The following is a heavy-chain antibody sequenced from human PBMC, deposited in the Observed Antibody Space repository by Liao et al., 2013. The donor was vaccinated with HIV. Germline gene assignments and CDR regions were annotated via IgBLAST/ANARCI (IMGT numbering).Heavy chain of an antibody. Sequence: QVQLQQWGAGLLKPSETLSLTCAVYDGSFSGYYWSWIRQSPGKGLEWIGEINHSGKTNYNPSLKSRVTISVDTSKNQFSLKLSSVTAADTAVYYCAMRAGCSNTSCWGNYFDYWGQGTLVTVSS. D-gene: IGHD2-2*01. V-gene: IGHV4-34*01. J-gene: IGHJ4*02. CDR1: DGSFSGYY. CDR3: AMRAGCSNTSCWGNYFDY. CDR2: INHSGKT.